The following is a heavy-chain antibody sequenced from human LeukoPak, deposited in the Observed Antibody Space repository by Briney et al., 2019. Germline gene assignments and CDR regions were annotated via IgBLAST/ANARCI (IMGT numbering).Heavy chain of an antibody. V-gene: IGHV3-30*03. D-gene: IGHD2/OR15-2a*01. J-gene: IGHJ4*02. CDR3: ARDHAFSPDY. CDR1: GFIFSSYG. CDR2: ISYDETNK. Sequence: PGGSLRLSCAASGFIFSSYGMHWVRQAPGKGLEWVAVISYDETNKYYVDSVKGRFTISRDNSKNTLYLQMNSLRAEDTAVYYCARDHAFSPDYWGQETLVTVSS.